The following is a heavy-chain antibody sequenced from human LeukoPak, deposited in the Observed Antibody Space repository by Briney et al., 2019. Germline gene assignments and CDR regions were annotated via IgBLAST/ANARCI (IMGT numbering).Heavy chain of an antibody. CDR3: ARRGSVAANGDY. J-gene: IGHJ4*02. D-gene: IGHD2-15*01. CDR2: IYPGDSET. CDR1: GYSFTNYW. Sequence: HGESLKISCKGSGYSFTNYWIGRVRQMPGKGLEWMGIIYPGDSETRYNPSFQGQVTISADKSISTAYLQWSSLKASDTAMYYCARRGSVAANGDYWGQGTLVTVSS. V-gene: IGHV5-51*01.